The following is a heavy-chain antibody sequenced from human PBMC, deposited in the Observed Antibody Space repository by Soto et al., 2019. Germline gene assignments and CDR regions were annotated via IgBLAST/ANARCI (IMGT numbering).Heavy chain of an antibody. V-gene: IGHV4-34*01. CDR3: ARKIRVYYYYYTDV. CDR2: INHSGST. Sequence: SETLSLTCAVYGGSFSGYYWSWIRQPPGKGLEWIGEINHSGSTNYNPSLKSRVTISVDTSKNQFSLKLSSVTAADTAVYYCARKIRVYYYYYTDVWGKGTTVTVSS. J-gene: IGHJ6*03. CDR1: GGSFSGYY.